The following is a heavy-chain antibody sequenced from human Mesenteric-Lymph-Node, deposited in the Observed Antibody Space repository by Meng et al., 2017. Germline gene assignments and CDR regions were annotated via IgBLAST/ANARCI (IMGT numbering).Heavy chain of an antibody. J-gene: IGHJ6*02. D-gene: IGHD1-26*01. V-gene: IGHV3-30*07. CDR1: GFTFSSYA. Sequence: GGSLRPSCAASGFTFSSYAMHWVRQAPGKGLEWVAVISYDGSNKYYADSVKGRFTISRDNSKNTLYLQMSSLRAEDTAVYYCARGEVGAPQLLDYGMDVWGQGTTVTVSS. CDR3: ARGEVGAPQLLDYGMDV. CDR2: ISYDGSNK.